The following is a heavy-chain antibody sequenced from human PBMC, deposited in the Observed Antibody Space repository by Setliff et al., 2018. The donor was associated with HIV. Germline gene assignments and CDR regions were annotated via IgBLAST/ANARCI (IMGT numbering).Heavy chain of an antibody. V-gene: IGHV3-74*01. CDR1: GFIFSRNW. Sequence: SGGSLRLSCAASGFIFSRNWMHWVRQAPGKGLVWVSRISDDGKTITYADFVKGRFTLSSDNAENSLYLQMNSLRADDTAVYYCARDAWGAGPDFDYWGQGTLVTVSS. D-gene: IGHD3-16*01. J-gene: IGHJ4*02. CDR3: ARDAWGAGPDFDY. CDR2: ISDDGKTI.